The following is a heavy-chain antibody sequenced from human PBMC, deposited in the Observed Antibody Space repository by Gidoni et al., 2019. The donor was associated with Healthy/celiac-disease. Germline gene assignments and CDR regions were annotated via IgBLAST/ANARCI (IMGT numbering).Heavy chain of an antibody. J-gene: IGHJ4*02. V-gene: IGHV3-33*01. Sequence: QVQLVESGGGVVQPGRSLRLPCAASGFTFSSYGMHWVRQAPGKGLEWVAVIWYDGSNKYYADSVKGRFTISRDNSKNTLYLQMNSLRAEDTAVYYCASIIYSSSWYRFDYWGQGTLVTVSS. CDR2: IWYDGSNK. D-gene: IGHD6-13*01. CDR1: GFTFSSYG. CDR3: ASIIYSSSWYRFDY.